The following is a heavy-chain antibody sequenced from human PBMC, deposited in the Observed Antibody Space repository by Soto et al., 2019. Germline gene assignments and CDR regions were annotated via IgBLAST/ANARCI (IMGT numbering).Heavy chain of an antibody. CDR1: CGSIISGGYS. Sequence: TSETLSLTCAVSCGSIISGGYSWIWIRQPPGKGLEWIGYIYESGSTDYNPSLKSRVIISADRSKNQFSLKLSFVTAADTAVYYCARGRDWVDVWGQGTTVTVSS. CDR3: ARGRDWVDV. V-gene: IGHV4-30-2*01. CDR2: IYESGST. J-gene: IGHJ6*02. D-gene: IGHD3-9*01.